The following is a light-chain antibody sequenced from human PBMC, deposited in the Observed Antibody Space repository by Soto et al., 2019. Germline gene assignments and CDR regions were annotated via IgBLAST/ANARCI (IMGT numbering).Light chain of an antibody. Sequence: QSVLTQPASVSGSPGQSITISCTGTSSDVGGYSYVSWSQQHPGKAPKLMIYEVSNRSSGVSNRFSGSKSGNTASLTISGLQAEVEADYYCSSYTTTNTYVFGTGTKLTVL. J-gene: IGLJ1*01. V-gene: IGLV2-14*01. CDR2: EVS. CDR3: SSYTTTNTYV. CDR1: SSDVGGYSY.